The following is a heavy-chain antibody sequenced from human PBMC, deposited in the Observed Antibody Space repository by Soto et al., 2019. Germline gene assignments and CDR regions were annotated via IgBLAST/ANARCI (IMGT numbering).Heavy chain of an antibody. J-gene: IGHJ6*03. D-gene: IGHD1-1*01. V-gene: IGHV6-1*01. CDR1: GDSVSSNSAG. CDR2: TYYKSKWYY. CDR3: ARGSWDDVSGHYYMDV. Sequence: PSQSRSLTCDISGDSVSSNSAGWKCIRQTPSRGLEWLGRTYYKSKWYYTYAASVKSRITVSPDTSKNQFSLQLTSVTPEDTAVYYCARGSWDDVSGHYYMDVWDKGTTVTVSS.